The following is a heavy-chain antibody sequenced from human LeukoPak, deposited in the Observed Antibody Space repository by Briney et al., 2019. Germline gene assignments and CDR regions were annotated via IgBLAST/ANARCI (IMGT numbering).Heavy chain of an antibody. CDR3: ARGFRGASFDY. D-gene: IGHD1-26*01. Sequence: GSLRLSCEGTGFTFGDYFMTWIRQAPGKGLEWIGEINHSGSTNYNPSLKSRVTISVDTSKKQFSLKVSSVTAADTAVYYCARGFRGASFDYWGQGTLVTVSS. CDR1: GFTFGDYF. J-gene: IGHJ4*02. V-gene: IGHV4-34*01. CDR2: INHSGST.